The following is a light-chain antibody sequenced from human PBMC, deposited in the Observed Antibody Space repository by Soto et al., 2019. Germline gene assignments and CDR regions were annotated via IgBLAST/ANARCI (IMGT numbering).Light chain of an antibody. CDR2: GAS. CDR3: QKYNRAPRA. Sequence: DIQMTQSPPSLSASVGDRVTITCRASQGIGNYLAWYQQKPGKVPKLLIYGASTLQSGVPSRFSGSGSGTDFTLTISSLRPEDFETYYCQKYNRAPRAFGRGTKVDIX. J-gene: IGKJ1*01. CDR1: QGIGNY. V-gene: IGKV1-27*01.